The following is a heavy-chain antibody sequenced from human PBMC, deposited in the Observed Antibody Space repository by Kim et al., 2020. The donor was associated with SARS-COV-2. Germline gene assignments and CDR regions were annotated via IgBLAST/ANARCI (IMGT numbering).Heavy chain of an antibody. CDR1: GFTFSSCA. Sequence: GGSLRLSCAASGFTFSSCAIHWVRQAPGKGLEWVAAISNDGSNKNYADSAKGRSTISRDNSKNTLYLKMNSLSAEDTALYYCARDLWSRLWGLYYYF. V-gene: IGHV3-30-3*01. D-gene: IGHD7-27*01. CDR2: ISNDGSNK. CDR3: ARDLWSRLWGLYYYF. J-gene: IGHJ6*01.